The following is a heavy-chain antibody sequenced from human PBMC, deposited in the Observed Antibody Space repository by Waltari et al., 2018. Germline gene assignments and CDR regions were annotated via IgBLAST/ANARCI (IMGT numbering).Heavy chain of an antibody. J-gene: IGHJ5*02. Sequence: QVQLVQSGAEVKTPGSSVKVSCKASGGTFSSYAISWVRQAPGHGLEWMGRIIPIFGTANYAQKFQCRVTITADKSTSTAYMELSSLRSEDTAVYYCARDRGQYCSSTSCYQGWFDPWGQGTLVTVSS. CDR3: ARDRGQYCSSTSCYQGWFDP. D-gene: IGHD2-2*01. V-gene: IGHV1-69*08. CDR2: IIPIFGTA. CDR1: GGTFSSYA.